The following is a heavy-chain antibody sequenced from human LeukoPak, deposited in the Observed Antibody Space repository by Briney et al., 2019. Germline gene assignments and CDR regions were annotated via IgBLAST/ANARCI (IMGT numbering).Heavy chain of an antibody. D-gene: IGHD6-13*01. Sequence: PSETLSLTCTVSGGSISSYYWSWIRQPPGKGLEWIGYIYYSGSTNYNPSLKSRVTISVDASKNQFSLKLSSVTAADTAVYYCARVGVRSYSSSWYEDPPAVFDYWGQGTLVTVSS. V-gene: IGHV4-59*01. CDR2: IYYSGST. CDR1: GGSISSYY. J-gene: IGHJ4*02. CDR3: ARVGVRSYSSSWYEDPPAVFDY.